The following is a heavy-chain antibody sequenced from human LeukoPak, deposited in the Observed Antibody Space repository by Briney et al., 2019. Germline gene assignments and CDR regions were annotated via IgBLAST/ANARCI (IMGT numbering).Heavy chain of an antibody. D-gene: IGHD6-19*01. Sequence: SETLSLTCTVSGGSISSYYWSWIRQPPGKGLEWIGYIYYSGSTNYNPSLRSRVTISVDTSKNQFSLKLTSVTAADTAVYYCASNDSSGWKRGFDHWGQGTLVTVSS. CDR2: IYYSGST. CDR3: ASNDSSGWKRGFDH. CDR1: GGSISSYY. V-gene: IGHV4-59*01. J-gene: IGHJ4*02.